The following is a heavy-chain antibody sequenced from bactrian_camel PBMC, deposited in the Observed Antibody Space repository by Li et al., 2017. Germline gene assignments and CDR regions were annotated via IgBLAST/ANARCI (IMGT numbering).Heavy chain of an antibody. CDR2: ISSAGSA. D-gene: IGHD5*01. CDR3: VRASVTGWEYNN. Sequence: HVQLVESGGGSVQAGGSLRLSCGYTYDGGDMAWFRQAPGMEREGVAAISSAGSADYADSVKGRFTISKDNAKNTVYLEMNSLKPEDMGVYYCVRASVTGWEYNNWGQGTQVTVS. V-gene: IGHV3S55*01. J-gene: IGHJ4*01. CDR1: YTYDGGD.